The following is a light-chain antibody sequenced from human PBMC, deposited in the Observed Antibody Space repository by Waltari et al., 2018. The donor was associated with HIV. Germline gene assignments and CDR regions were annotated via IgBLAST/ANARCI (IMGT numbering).Light chain of an antibody. CDR3: CSYAGSRVV. Sequence: QSALTQPRSVSGSPGQSVTISCTGTSSDVGGYNYVSWYQQHPGKAPKLMIYDVSKRPSGVPDRFSGSKSGNPASLTISGLQAEDEADYYCCSYAGSRVVFGGGTKLTVL. CDR2: DVS. CDR1: SSDVGGYNY. V-gene: IGLV2-11*01. J-gene: IGLJ2*01.